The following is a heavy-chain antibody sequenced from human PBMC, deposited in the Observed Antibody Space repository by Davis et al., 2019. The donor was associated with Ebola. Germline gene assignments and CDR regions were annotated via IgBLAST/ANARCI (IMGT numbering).Heavy chain of an antibody. Sequence: KVSCKGSGYSFTSYWISWVRQMPEKGLEWMGRIDPSDSYTNYSPSFQGHVTISADKSISTAYLQWSSLKASDTAMYYCARVGGYYGDYWYFDLWGRGTLVTVSS. D-gene: IGHD3-22*01. V-gene: IGHV5-10-1*01. CDR3: ARVGGYYGDYWYFDL. J-gene: IGHJ2*01. CDR2: IDPSDSYT. CDR1: GYSFTSYW.